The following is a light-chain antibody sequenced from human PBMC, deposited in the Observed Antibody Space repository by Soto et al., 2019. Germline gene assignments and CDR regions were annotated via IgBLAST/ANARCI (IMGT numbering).Light chain of an antibody. J-gene: IGLJ1*01. CDR2: DVS. CDR1: SSHVGGYNY. V-gene: IGLV2-14*03. Sequence: WRSITNTRTSSHVGGYNYVSWYQHHPGKAPKLIIYDVSNRPSGVAIRFSGSKSDKTASLTISGLQPDYGADYPCKSYTTSNTRQSVFGPGTEVIVL. CDR3: KSYTTSNTRQSV.